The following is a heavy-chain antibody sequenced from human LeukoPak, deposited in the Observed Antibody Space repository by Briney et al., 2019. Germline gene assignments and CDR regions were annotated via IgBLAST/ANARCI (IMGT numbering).Heavy chain of an antibody. CDR1: GFTFSNAW. J-gene: IGHJ4*02. D-gene: IGHD3-10*01. V-gene: IGHV3-15*01. Sequence: GGSLRLSCAASGFTFSNAWMNWVRQAPGKGLEWVGRIKSTTDGGTTDNAAPVKGRFTISRDDSKNTLYLQMSSLKTEDTALYYCARVRYYGSGRFDYWGQGTLVTVSS. CDR2: IKSTTDGGTT. CDR3: ARVRYYGSGRFDY.